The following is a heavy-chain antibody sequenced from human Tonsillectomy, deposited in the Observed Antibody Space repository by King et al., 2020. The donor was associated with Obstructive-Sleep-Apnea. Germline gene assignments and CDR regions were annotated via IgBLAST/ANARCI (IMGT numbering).Heavy chain of an antibody. CDR1: GFTFSSYS. J-gene: IGHJ6*02. D-gene: IGHD5-24*01. CDR2: ISSGSSTT. V-gene: IGHV3-48*01. Sequence: VQLVESGGGLVQPGGSLRLSCAASGFTFSSYSMNWVRQAPGKGLEWVSYISSGSSTTYYADSVKGRFTISRDKAKNSLYLRMNSLRAEDTAVYYCERVVVEMATFYYYYGMDVWGQGTTVTVSS. CDR3: ERVVVEMATFYYYYGMDV.